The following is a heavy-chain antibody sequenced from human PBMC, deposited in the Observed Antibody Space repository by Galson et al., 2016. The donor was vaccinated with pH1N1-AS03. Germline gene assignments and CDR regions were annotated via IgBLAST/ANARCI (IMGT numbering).Heavy chain of an antibody. CDR3: ARDGGYSSGWIDF. CDR2: ISSSSRFI. CDR1: GFTFSTYT. Sequence: SLRLPCAASGFTFSTYTMNWVRQAPGKGLEWVAYISSSSRFIYYADAVQGRFTISKDSPKNSVYLHMNGLRADDTAVYYCARDGGYSSGWIDFWGQGTLVSVSS. J-gene: IGHJ4*02. V-gene: IGHV3-21*01. D-gene: IGHD3-22*01.